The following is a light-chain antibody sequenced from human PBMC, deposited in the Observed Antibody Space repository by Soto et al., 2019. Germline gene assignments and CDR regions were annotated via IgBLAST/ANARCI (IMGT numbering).Light chain of an antibody. CDR1: QIINTW. J-gene: IGKJ3*01. CDR2: RAS. V-gene: IGKV1-5*03. Sequence: DIQMTQSPSSLSASVGDRVTITCRASQIINTWLAWYQQKPGKAPKLLIYRASNLVNGVPSRFSGSGSGTEFTLTISSLQPDDFSIYYCQQYETYSGTLGPGTKVDL. CDR3: QQYETYSGT.